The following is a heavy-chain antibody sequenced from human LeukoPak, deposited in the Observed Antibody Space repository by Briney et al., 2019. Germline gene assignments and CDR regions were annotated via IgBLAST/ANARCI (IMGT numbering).Heavy chain of an antibody. V-gene: IGHV4-59*01. CDR2: IYYSGST. D-gene: IGHD2-15*01. J-gene: IGHJ4*02. Sequence: SETLSLTCTVSGGSMSSYYWSWFRQPAGKGLEWIGYIYYSGSTKYNPSLKGRVTISVDTSKNQFSLKLSSVTAADTAVYYCAREYCSGGSCYSFFDYWGQGTLVTVSS. CDR1: GGSMSSYY. CDR3: AREYCSGGSCYSFFDY.